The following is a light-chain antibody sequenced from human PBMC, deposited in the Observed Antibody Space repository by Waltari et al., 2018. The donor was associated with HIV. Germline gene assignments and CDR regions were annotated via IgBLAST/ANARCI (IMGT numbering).Light chain of an antibody. CDR1: QSLAHGNGNTY. V-gene: IGKV2-24*01. CDR3: MQARDYPRT. J-gene: IGKJ1*01. Sequence: DIVLTQSPLSAPFTVGQSASISCRSSQSLAHGNGNTYLSWLHQRPGEPPRLLIYRVSLRLPGVSHRFSGGGSGTYFTLKISSVEADDAGVYYCMQARDYPRTFGQGTRVEI. CDR2: RVS.